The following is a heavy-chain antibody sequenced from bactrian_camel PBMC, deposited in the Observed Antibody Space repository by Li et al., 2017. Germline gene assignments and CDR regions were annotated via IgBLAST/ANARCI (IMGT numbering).Heavy chain of an antibody. J-gene: IGHJ4*01. Sequence: VQLVESGGGLVQPGGSLTLSCAASGFMFNTKYMTWVRHTPKSGLEWLSSISEGTLTYYGASAKGRFTISRDNAKNTLYLQMNSLKSEDTALYYCVPWSVVVREYEHNYWGQGTQVTVS. CDR2: ISEGTLT. CDR3: VPWSVVVREYEHNY. V-gene: IGHV3-2*01. D-gene: IGHD2*01. CDR1: GFMFNTKY.